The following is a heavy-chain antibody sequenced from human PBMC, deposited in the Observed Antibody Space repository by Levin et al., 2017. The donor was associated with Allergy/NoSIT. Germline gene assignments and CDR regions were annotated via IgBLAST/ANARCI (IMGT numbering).Heavy chain of an antibody. J-gene: IGHJ4*02. CDR2: IYDTGNT. Sequence: KTSETLSLTCTVSGGSISSDNWSWIRQPPGKGLEWIGYIYDTGNTNYNPSLKSRVTLSVDTSKNQFSLKLSSVTAADTAVYYCARFVWGSDRGFDYWGQGTLVTVSS. V-gene: IGHV4-59*01. CDR3: ARFVWGSDRGFDY. CDR1: GGSISSDN. D-gene: IGHD3-16*02.